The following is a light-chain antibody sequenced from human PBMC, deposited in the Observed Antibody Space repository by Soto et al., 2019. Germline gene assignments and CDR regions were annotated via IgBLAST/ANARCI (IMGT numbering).Light chain of an antibody. CDR3: QVWDSSPAV. V-gene: IGLV3-9*01. J-gene: IGLJ2*01. CDR2: RDS. CDR1: NIGSKN. Sequence: SSELTQPLSVSVALGQTARITCGGNNIGSKNVHWYQQKPGQAPVLVIYRDSNRPSGIPERFSGSNSGNTATLTISRAQAGDEADYYCQVWDSSPAVFGGGTKLTVL.